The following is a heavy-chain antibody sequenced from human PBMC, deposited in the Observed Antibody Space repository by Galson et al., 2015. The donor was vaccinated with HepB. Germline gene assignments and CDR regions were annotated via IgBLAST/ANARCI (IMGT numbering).Heavy chain of an antibody. CDR1: GFTVSSNY. J-gene: IGHJ4*02. CDR3: ARDLFGGVNPLHY. Sequence: SLRLSCAASGFTVSSNYMSWVRQAPGKGLEWVSVVYSGGSIYYADSVKGRFTISRDNSKNTLYLQMNSLRAEDTAVYYCARDLFGGVNPLHYWGQGTLVTVSS. CDR2: VYSGGSI. D-gene: IGHD3-16*01. V-gene: IGHV3-66*01.